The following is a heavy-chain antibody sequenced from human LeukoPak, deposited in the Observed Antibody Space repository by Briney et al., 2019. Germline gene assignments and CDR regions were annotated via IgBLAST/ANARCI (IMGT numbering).Heavy chain of an antibody. CDR1: GLTFSDYW. J-gene: IGHJ5*02. D-gene: IGHD1-14*01. V-gene: IGHV3-7*01. CDR2: IKHDGSEQ. CDR3: ARGIATGIDWFDP. Sequence: AGGSLRLSCAASGLTFSDYWMTWVRQAPGKGLEWVANIKHDGSEQYYVDSVKGRFTISRDNAKNSLYLQMNSLRAEDTALYYCARGIATGIDWFDPWGQGTLVTVSS.